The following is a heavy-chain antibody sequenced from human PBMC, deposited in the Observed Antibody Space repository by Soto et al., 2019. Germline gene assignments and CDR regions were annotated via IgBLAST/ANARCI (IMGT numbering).Heavy chain of an antibody. CDR3: ARGGQITMVRGVIVTYHFDY. V-gene: IGHV4-30-2*01. Sequence: DLEWIGNIYHSGSTYYNPSLKSRVTISIERSKNQVSLRLSSVTAADTGVYYCARGGQITMVRGVIVTYHFDYWDQGTLVTVSS. J-gene: IGHJ4*02. D-gene: IGHD3-10*01. CDR2: IYHSGST.